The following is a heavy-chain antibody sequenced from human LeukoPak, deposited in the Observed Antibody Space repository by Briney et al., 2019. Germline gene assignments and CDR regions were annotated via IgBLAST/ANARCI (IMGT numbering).Heavy chain of an antibody. J-gene: IGHJ4*02. D-gene: IGHD3-22*01. CDR2: INHSGST. Sequence: SETLSLTCAVYGGSFSGYYWSWIRQPPGKGLEWIGEINHSGSTNYNPSLKSRVTVSVDTSKNQFSLKLSSVTAADTAVYYCASSSSSTPFDYWGQGTLVTVSS. CDR1: GGSFSGYY. V-gene: IGHV4-34*01. CDR3: ASSSSSTPFDY.